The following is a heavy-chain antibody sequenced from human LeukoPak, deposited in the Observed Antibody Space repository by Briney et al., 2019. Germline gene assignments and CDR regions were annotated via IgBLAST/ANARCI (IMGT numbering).Heavy chain of an antibody. CDR2: IRRKAPGETT. CDR3: TRPIYCSSASSCGYYFDY. J-gene: IGHJ4*02. D-gene: IGHD2-2*01. V-gene: IGHV3-49*04. CDR1: GFSFGDYA. Sequence: GGSLRLSCTASGFSFGDYAMSWVRQAPGKGLEWVGLIRRKAPGETTEYAASVKGRFTISRDDSKSIAFLQMNNLKTEDTAVYYCTRPIYCSSASSCGYYFDYWGQGTLVTVSS.